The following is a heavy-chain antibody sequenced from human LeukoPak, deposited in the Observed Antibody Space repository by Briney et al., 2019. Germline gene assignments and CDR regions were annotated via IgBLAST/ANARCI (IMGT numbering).Heavy chain of an antibody. J-gene: IGHJ4*02. D-gene: IGHD6-13*01. CDR2: VSRSGSTI. CDR3: ATDMAAAGDY. Sequence: GGSLRLSCAASGFTFSSYSMNWVRQAPGKGLEWVSYVSRSGSTIYYADSVKGRFTISRYNAENSLFLQMNSLRAEDTAVYYCATDMAAAGDYWGQGTLVTVSS. V-gene: IGHV3-48*01. CDR1: GFTFSSYS.